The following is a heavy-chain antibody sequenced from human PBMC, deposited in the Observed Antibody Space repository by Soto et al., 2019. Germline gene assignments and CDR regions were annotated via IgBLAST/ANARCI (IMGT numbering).Heavy chain of an antibody. Sequence: QVQLVESGGGVVQPGRSLRLSCAASGFTFSSYAMHWVRQAPGKGLEWVAVISYDGSNKYYADSVKGRFTISRDNSKNTLSRQMSSLRAEDTAVYYCARRHIVVVTALDYWGQGTLVTVSS. CDR1: GFTFSSYA. J-gene: IGHJ4*02. V-gene: IGHV3-30-3*01. CDR3: ARRHIVVVTALDY. D-gene: IGHD2-21*02. CDR2: ISYDGSNK.